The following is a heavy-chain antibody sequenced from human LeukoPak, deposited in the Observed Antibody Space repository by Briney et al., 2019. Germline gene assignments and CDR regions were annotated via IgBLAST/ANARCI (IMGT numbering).Heavy chain of an antibody. CDR3: AKRHDSSGYYEYFDY. J-gene: IGHJ4*02. V-gene: IGHV3-23*01. Sequence: GGSLRLSCAAPGFTFSNYAMSWFRQAPGKGLEWVSTISGNGGSTYYADSVRGRFTISRDNSKNTLSLQMSRLRAEDSATYYCAKRHDSSGYYEYFDYWGQGTLVTVSS. D-gene: IGHD3-22*01. CDR1: GFTFSNYA. CDR2: ISGNGGST.